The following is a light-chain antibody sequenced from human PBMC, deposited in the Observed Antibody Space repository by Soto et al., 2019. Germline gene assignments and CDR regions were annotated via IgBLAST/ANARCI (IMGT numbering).Light chain of an antibody. V-gene: IGKV1-39*01. Sequence: DIQMTQSPSSLSASVGDRVTITCRASQSVDNFLNWYQQKPGKAPKLRIYGASSLQSGVPSRFSGSGSGTDFTLTISSLQPADLGTYYCQQSYSTWTFGQGTKVEIK. CDR2: GAS. J-gene: IGKJ1*01. CDR3: QQSYSTWT. CDR1: QSVDNF.